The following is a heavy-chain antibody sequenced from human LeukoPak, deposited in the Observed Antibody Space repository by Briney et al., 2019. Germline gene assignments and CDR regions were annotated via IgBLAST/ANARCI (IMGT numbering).Heavy chain of an antibody. CDR3: AREGSDWDPFDY. Sequence: SETLSLTCTVSGDSINNDYWTWIRQPPGKGLEWIGNIYDGSTNCPPSLESRVTISADTSKNQFSLKMTSVTAADTAVYYCAREGSDWDPFDYRGQGTLVTVSS. CDR2: IYDGST. J-gene: IGHJ4*02. D-gene: IGHD6-19*01. CDR1: GDSINNDY. V-gene: IGHV4-59*01.